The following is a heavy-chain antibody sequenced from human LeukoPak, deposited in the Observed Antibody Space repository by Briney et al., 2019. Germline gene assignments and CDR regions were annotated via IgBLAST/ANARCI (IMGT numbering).Heavy chain of an antibody. V-gene: IGHV4-30-2*01. J-gene: IGHJ4*02. Sequence: PSETLSLTCTVSGGSISSGGHYWSWIRQPPGKGLEWIGYIYHSGSTYYNPSLKSRVTISVDRSKNQFSPKLSSVTAADTAVYYCARDRGGYTYSHDYWGQGTLVTVSS. D-gene: IGHD5-18*01. CDR1: GGSISSGGHY. CDR2: IYHSGST. CDR3: ARDRGGYTYSHDY.